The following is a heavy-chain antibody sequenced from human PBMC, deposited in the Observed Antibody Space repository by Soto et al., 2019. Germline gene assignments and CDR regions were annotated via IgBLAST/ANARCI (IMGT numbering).Heavy chain of an antibody. J-gene: IGHJ4*02. V-gene: IGHV5-51*01. CDR3: ALTNSNGPKAY. D-gene: IGHD3-22*01. Sequence: GESLKIASKGSGYRFNNYWIAWVRQMPGRGPVWLGIINGGDSDTSYSPSFQGQVIVSVDKSITTAYLEWSSLKASDTSVYFCALTNSNGPKAYWVPGTPVTRSP. CDR2: INGGDSDT. CDR1: GYRFNNYW.